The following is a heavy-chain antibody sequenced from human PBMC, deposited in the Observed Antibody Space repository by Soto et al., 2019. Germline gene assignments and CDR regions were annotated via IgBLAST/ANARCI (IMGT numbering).Heavy chain of an antibody. D-gene: IGHD3-3*01. J-gene: IGHJ6*02. Sequence: LRLSCAASGFTFSSYGMHWVRQAPGKGLEWVAVISYDGSNKYYADSVKGRFTISRDNSKNTLYLQMNSLRAEDTAVYYCAKLSGGQYYDFWSGDYYYYYGMDVWGQGTTVTVSS. CDR2: ISYDGSNK. CDR1: GFTFSSYG. CDR3: AKLSGGQYYDFWSGDYYYYYGMDV. V-gene: IGHV3-30*18.